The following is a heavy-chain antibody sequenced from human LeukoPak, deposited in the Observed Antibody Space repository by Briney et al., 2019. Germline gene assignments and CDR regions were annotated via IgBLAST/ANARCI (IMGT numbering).Heavy chain of an antibody. D-gene: IGHD6-13*01. J-gene: IGHJ4*02. CDR3: ARRSSSSWLYYFDY. V-gene: IGHV5-51*01. CDR2: IYPGDSDT. CDR1: GYSFTSYW. Sequence: GEYLKISFKGSGYSFTSYWIGWVRQMPGKGLEWMGIIYPGDSDTRYSPSFQGQVTISADKSISTAYLQWSSLKASDTAMYYCARRSSSSWLYYFDYWGQGTLVTVSS.